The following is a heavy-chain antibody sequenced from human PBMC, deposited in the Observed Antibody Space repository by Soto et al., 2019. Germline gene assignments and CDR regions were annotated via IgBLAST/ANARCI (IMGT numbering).Heavy chain of an antibody. D-gene: IGHD2-2*01. Sequence: ASVKVSCKASGYTFTSYAIDWVRQAPGQRLEWMGWINAGNGNTKYSQKFQGRATITRDTSASTAYMELNSLRAEDTAVYYCARDYLVVPHRVIDYWGQGTLVTVSS. J-gene: IGHJ4*02. CDR1: GYTFTSYA. CDR3: ARDYLVVPHRVIDY. CDR2: INAGNGNT. V-gene: IGHV1-3*01.